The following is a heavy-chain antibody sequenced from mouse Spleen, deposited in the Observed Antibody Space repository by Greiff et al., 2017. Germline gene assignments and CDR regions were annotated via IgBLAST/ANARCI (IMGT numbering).Heavy chain of an antibody. D-gene: IGHD3-2*01. Sequence: EVQLQQSGAELVRSGASVKLSCTASGFNIKDYYMHWVKQRPEQGLEWIGWIDPENGDTEYAPKFQGKATMTADTSSNTAYLQLSSLTSEDTAVYYCNALTARQIAYWGQGTLVTVSA. J-gene: IGHJ3*01. V-gene: IGHV14-4*02. CDR1: GFNIKDYY. CDR3: NALTARQIAY. CDR2: IDPENGDT.